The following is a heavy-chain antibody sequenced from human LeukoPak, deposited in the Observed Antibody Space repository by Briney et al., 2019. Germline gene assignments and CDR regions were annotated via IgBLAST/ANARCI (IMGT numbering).Heavy chain of an antibody. Sequence: GGSLRLSCAASGFTSSSYWMSWVRQAPGKGLEWVANIKQDGSEKYYVDSVKGRFTISRDNAKNSLYLQMNSLRAEDTAVYYCARDERSSGCPKHWGQGTLVTVSS. CDR2: IKQDGSEK. J-gene: IGHJ4*02. D-gene: IGHD6-19*01. CDR3: ARDERSSGCPKH. V-gene: IGHV3-7*01. CDR1: GFTSSSYW.